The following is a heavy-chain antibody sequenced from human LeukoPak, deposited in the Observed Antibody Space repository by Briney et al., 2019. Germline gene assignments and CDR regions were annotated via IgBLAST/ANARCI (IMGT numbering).Heavy chain of an antibody. CDR2: VDHTGST. Sequence: SETLSLTCSVSDDSITMYYWTWIRQPPGKGLEWIGYVDHTGSTNFNPSLNGRVSISRDTSKNLFSLRLRSVTAADTAVYFCARGRVSSSTWYSTYYYYFYMDIWGKGTTVTVSS. CDR3: ARGRVSSSTWYSTYYYYFYMDI. J-gene: IGHJ6*03. CDR1: DDSITMYY. V-gene: IGHV4-59*01. D-gene: IGHD4-11*01.